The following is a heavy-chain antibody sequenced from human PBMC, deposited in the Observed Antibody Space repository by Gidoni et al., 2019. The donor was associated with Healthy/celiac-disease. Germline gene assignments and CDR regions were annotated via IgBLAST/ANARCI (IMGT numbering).Heavy chain of an antibody. J-gene: IGHJ4*02. CDR3: ASGYSSGWLASDY. CDR2: ISSSSSYI. V-gene: IGHV3-21*01. Sequence: EVQLVESGGGLVKPGGSLRLSCAASGFTFSSYSMNCVRQAPGKGLEWVSCISSSSSYIDYADSVKGRFTISRDNAKNSLYLQMNSLRAEDTAVYYCASGYSSGWLASDYWGQGTLVTVSS. CDR1: GFTFSSYS. D-gene: IGHD6-19*01.